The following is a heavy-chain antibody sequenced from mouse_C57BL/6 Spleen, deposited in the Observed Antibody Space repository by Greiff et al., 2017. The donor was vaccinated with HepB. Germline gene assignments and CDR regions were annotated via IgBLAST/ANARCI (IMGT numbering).Heavy chain of an antibody. CDR3: ARRVTHYYAMDY. J-gene: IGHJ4*01. Sequence: EVKVVESGGGLVQPGGSLKLSCAASGFTFSDYYMYWVRQTPEKRLEWVAYISNGGGSTYYPDTVKGRFTISRDNAKNTLYLQMSRLKSEDTAMYYCARRVTHYYAMDYWGQGTSVTVSS. CDR2: ISNGGGST. D-gene: IGHD2-2*01. V-gene: IGHV5-12*01. CDR1: GFTFSDYY.